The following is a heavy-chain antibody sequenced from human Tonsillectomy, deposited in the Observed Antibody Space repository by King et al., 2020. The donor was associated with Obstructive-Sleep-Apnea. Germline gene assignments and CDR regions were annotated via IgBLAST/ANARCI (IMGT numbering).Heavy chain of an antibody. V-gene: IGHV4-59*01. CDR2: IDYDGST. Sequence: QLQESGPGLVKPSETLSLTCTVSGGSISSYHWSWIRQPPGKGLEWIGYIDYDGSTSYNPSLKSRVTILVDTSKSQFSLKLSSVTAADTAVYYCARVGVDSDILTGHNRHRDWFGPWGQGTLVTVSS. CDR3: ARVGVDSDILTGHNRHRDWFGP. D-gene: IGHD3-9*01. CDR1: GGSISSYH. J-gene: IGHJ5*02.